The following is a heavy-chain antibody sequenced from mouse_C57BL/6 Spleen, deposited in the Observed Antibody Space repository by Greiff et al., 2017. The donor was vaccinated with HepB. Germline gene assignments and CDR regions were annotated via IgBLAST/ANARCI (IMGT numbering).Heavy chain of an antibody. Sequence: QVQLKQSGPELVKPGASVKISCKASGYAFSSSWMNWVKQRPGKGLEWIGRIYPGDGDTNYNGKFKGKATLTADKSSSTAYMQLSSLTSEDSAVYFCARSYRSYRLDYWGQGTTLTVSS. V-gene: IGHV1-82*01. J-gene: IGHJ2*01. CDR1: GYAFSSSW. CDR2: IYPGDGDT. D-gene: IGHD1-1*01. CDR3: ARSYRSYRLDY.